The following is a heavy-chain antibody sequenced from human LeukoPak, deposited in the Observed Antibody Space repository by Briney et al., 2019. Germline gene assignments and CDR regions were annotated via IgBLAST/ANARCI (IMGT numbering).Heavy chain of an antibody. Sequence: PGGSLRLSYAASGFTFSSYAMSWVRQAPGKGLEWVSAISGSGSSTYYADSVKGRFTISRDNSKNTLYLQMNSLRAEDTAVYYCAKDPYHEQQMYFDYWGQGTLVTVSS. V-gene: IGHV3-23*01. J-gene: IGHJ4*02. CDR1: GFTFSSYA. CDR3: AKDPYHEQQMYFDY. D-gene: IGHD6-13*01. CDR2: ISGSGSST.